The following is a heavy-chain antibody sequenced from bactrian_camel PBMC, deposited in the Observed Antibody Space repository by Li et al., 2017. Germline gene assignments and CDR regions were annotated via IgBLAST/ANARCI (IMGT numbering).Heavy chain of an antibody. Sequence: QVQLVESGGGLVQPGGSLRLSCVASGSTGRINYMGWFRQSPGKEREGLTSLDGDGSPSYVNSVKGRFTISRDNAKMTLYLEMSSLTSEDTATYYCASRVGMCGPNWSKLRFGSRGPGTQVTVS. D-gene: IGHD1*01. J-gene: IGHJ4*01. CDR3: ASRVGMCGPNWSKLRFGS. V-gene: IGHV3S53*01. CDR1: GSTGRINY. CDR2: LDGDGSP.